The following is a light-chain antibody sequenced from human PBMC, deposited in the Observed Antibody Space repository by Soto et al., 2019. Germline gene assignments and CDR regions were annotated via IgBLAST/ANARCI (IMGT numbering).Light chain of an antibody. J-gene: IGLJ2*01. CDR1: SNNVGGYNY. V-gene: IGLV2-11*01. CDR3: CSYAGTYTWI. CDR2: DVT. Sequence: QSALTQPRSVSGSPGQSVTISCTGTSNNVGGYNYVSWYQHHPGKVPQLIIYDVTKRPSGVPDRSSGSKSGNTASLTISGLQVEDEADYYCCSYAGTYTWIFGGGTQLTVL.